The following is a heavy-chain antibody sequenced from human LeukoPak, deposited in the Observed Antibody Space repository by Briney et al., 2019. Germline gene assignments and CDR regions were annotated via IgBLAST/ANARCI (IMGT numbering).Heavy chain of an antibody. V-gene: IGHV4-30-4*01. J-gene: IGHJ4*02. D-gene: IGHD3-10*02. Sequence: SETLSLTCTVSGASISSGAYHWSWIRQAPGKGLEWIGQNGKSDDNPSLKSRVTISVDTSKNQLSLRLTSVTTADTALYFCATYYVGRGGSSYWGQGTLVTVSS. CDR2: NGKS. CDR3: ATYYVGRGGSSY. CDR1: GASISSGAYH.